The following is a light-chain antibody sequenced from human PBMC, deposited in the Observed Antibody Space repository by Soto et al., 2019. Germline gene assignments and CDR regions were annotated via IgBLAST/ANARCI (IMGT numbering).Light chain of an antibody. V-gene: IGKV3-15*01. Sequence: EIVLTQSPGTLSLSPGEGATLACRASQSVRSTYLAWYQQKPGQAPSLLIHGATTRATGIPARFSGSGSGTEFTLTISSLQSEDFAVYYCQQYNNWPRTFGQGTKVDIK. J-gene: IGKJ1*01. CDR3: QQYNNWPRT. CDR1: QSVRST. CDR2: GAT.